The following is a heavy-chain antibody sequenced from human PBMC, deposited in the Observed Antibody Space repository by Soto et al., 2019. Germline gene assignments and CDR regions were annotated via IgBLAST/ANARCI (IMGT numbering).Heavy chain of an antibody. D-gene: IGHD2-2*01. Sequence: GESLKISCKGSGYSFTSYWIGWVRQMPGKGLEWMGIIYPGDSDTRYSPSFQGQVTISADKSISTAYLQWSSLKASDTAMYYCARLPVVPAANDYYYMDVWGKGTTVTVSS. CDR3: ARLPVVPAANDYYYMDV. J-gene: IGHJ6*03. CDR2: IYPGDSDT. CDR1: GYSFTSYW. V-gene: IGHV5-51*01.